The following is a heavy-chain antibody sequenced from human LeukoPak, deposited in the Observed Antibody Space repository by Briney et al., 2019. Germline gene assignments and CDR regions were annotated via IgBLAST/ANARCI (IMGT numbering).Heavy chain of an antibody. D-gene: IGHD3-3*01. V-gene: IGHV4-39*01. CDR1: GGSISSSSYY. J-gene: IGHJ6*03. Sequence: PSETLSLTCTVSGGSISSSSYYWGWIRQPPGKGLEWIGSIYYSGSTYYNPSLKSRVTISVDTSKNQFSLKLSSVTAADTAVYYCASTRSAYYSGFYYYMDVWGKGTTATVSS. CDR2: IYYSGST. CDR3: ASTRSAYYSGFYYYMDV.